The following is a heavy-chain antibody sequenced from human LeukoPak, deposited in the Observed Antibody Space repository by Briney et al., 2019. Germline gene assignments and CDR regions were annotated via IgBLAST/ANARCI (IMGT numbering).Heavy chain of an antibody. CDR2: ISSGDRT. CDR3: AKDATASPYFHWFDN. J-gene: IGHJ4*02. Sequence: GGSLRLSCAACGFTFSSYAMNWVRQAPGKGLEWLAGISSGDRTFHAESVKGRFTISRDKSKDTLYLQMNSLRAEDTAVYYCAKDATASPYFHWFDNWGQGTQVIVSS. V-gene: IGHV3-23*01. D-gene: IGHD3-9*01. CDR1: GFTFSSYA.